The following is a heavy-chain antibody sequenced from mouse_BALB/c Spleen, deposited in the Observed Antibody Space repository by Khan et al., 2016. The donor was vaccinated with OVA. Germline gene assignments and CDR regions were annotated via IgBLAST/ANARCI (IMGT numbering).Heavy chain of an antibody. CDR3: ARSVTITTVVATDFDY. Sequence: EVQLQESGPGLVKPSQSLSLTCTVTGYSITSDYAWNWIRQFPGNKLEWMGYISYSGRTSYNPSLKSRISITRDTSKNQFFLPLNSVTTEDQATYYCARSVTITTVVATDFDYWGQGTTLTVSS. CDR2: ISYSGRT. V-gene: IGHV3-2*02. CDR1: GYSITSDYA. D-gene: IGHD1-1*01. J-gene: IGHJ2*01.